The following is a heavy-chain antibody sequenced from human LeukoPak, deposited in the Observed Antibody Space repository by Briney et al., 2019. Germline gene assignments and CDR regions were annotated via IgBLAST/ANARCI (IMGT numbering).Heavy chain of an antibody. Sequence: GGSLRLSCAASGFTFSSYWMSWVRQAPGKGLERVANIKQDGSEKYYVDSVKGRFTISRDNAKNSLYLQMNSLRAEDTAVYYCARDWPAAPSTLDAFDIWGQGTMVTVSS. V-gene: IGHV3-7*01. CDR1: GFTFSSYW. CDR3: ARDWPAAPSTLDAFDI. J-gene: IGHJ3*02. D-gene: IGHD2-2*01. CDR2: IKQDGSEK.